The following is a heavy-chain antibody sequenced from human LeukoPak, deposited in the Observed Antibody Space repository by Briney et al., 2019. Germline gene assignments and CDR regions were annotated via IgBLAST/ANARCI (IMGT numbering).Heavy chain of an antibody. Sequence: SETLSLTCTVSGGSISTYYWSWIRQPPGKGLEWIGYIYYSGSTNYNPSLKSRVTISVDTSKSQFSLKLSSVTAADTAVYYCAVDSSSWPNNWFDPWGQGTLVTVSS. CDR3: AVDSSSWPNNWFDP. CDR2: IYYSGST. J-gene: IGHJ5*02. V-gene: IGHV4-59*12. CDR1: GGSISTYY. D-gene: IGHD6-13*01.